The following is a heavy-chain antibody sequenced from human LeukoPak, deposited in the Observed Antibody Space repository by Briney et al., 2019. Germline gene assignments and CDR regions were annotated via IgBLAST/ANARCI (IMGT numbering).Heavy chain of an antibody. D-gene: IGHD6-19*01. CDR2: INGDGSST. Sequence: GGSLRLSCAASGFTLSSYWMHWVRQAPGKGLVWVSRINGDGSSTPYANSVKGRFTISRDNAKNTLYLQMHSLRADDTAVYYCARGSTSGWPDYFDYWGQGSVVTVSS. CDR1: GFTLSSYW. V-gene: IGHV3-74*01. J-gene: IGHJ4*02. CDR3: ARGSTSGWPDYFDY.